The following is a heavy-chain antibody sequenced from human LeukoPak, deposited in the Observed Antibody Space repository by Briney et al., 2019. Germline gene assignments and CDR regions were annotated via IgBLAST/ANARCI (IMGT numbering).Heavy chain of an antibody. V-gene: IGHV3-30*02. J-gene: IGHJ4*02. CDR1: GFTFSSYG. Sequence: GGSLRLSCAASGFTFSSYGMHWVRQAPGKGLEWVAFIRCDASNEFYADSVKGRFTISRDNSRNTLYLQMTSLRAGDTAVYFCAKVETYYYDYSVYPSEYLDYWGQGTLVTVSS. CDR3: AKVETYYYDYSVYPSEYLDY. CDR2: IRCDASNE. D-gene: IGHD3-22*01.